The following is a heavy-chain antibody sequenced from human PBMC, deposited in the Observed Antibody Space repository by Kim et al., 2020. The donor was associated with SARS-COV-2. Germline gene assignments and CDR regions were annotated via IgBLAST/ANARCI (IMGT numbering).Heavy chain of an antibody. CDR3: AGEYYYDSSGYYYSGSYYFQH. Sequence: GGSLRLSCAASGFTFSSYWMSWVRQAPGKGLEWVANIKQDGSEKYYVDSVKGRFTISRDNAKNSLYLQMNSLRAEDTAVYYCAGEYYYDSSGYYYSGSYYFQHWGQGTLVTVSS. D-gene: IGHD3-22*01. CDR1: GFTFSSYW. J-gene: IGHJ1*01. CDR2: IKQDGSEK. V-gene: IGHV3-7*03.